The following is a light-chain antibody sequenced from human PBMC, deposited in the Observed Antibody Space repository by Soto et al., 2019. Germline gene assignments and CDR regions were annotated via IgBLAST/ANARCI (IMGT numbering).Light chain of an antibody. CDR1: QSISSW. CDR3: QQYNTYPWT. Sequence: DIQMTQSPSTLSASVGDRVVVTCRASQSISSWLAWYQQKPGKAPKLLIYDASSLESGVPSRFSGSGSGTEFTLTISSLQPDDFATYYCQQYNTYPWTFGQGTKVDI. V-gene: IGKV1-5*01. J-gene: IGKJ1*01. CDR2: DAS.